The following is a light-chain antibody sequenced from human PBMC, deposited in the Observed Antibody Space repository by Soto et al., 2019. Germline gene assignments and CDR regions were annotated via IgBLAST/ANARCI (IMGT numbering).Light chain of an antibody. Sequence: EIVMTQSPATLSVSPGERATLSCRASQSVSSNLAWYQQKPGQAPRLLIYGASTRATGIPARFSGSGSGTEFTLTISSLQSEDFVVYYCQQYNNWPLTFGGGTRWRSN. J-gene: IGKJ4*01. CDR3: QQYNNWPLT. CDR2: GAS. V-gene: IGKV3-15*01. CDR1: QSVSSN.